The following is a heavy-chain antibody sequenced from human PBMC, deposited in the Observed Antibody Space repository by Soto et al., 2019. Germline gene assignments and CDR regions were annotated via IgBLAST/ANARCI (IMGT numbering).Heavy chain of an antibody. CDR1: GFTFSSYS. V-gene: IGHV3-48*02. J-gene: IGHJ5*02. Sequence: GGSLRLSCAASGFTFSSYSMNWVRQAPGKGLEWVSYISSSSSTIFYADSVKGRFTISRDNAKNSLYLQMNSLRDEDTAVYYCARESRFLEWLSRNWFDLWGQGTLVTVSS. CDR3: ARESRFLEWLSRNWFDL. CDR2: ISSSSSTI. D-gene: IGHD3-3*01.